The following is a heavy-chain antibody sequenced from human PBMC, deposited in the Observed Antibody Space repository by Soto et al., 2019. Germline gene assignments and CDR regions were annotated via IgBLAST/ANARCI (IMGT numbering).Heavy chain of an antibody. J-gene: IGHJ6*02. CDR3: ARDVNRYGIGASYGMDV. CDR2: ISYDGSNK. D-gene: IGHD1-1*01. V-gene: IGHV3-30-3*01. Sequence: PXXSLRLSYAASGFTFSGYAMHWVLQAPGKGLEWVAVISYDGSNKYYADSVKGRFTISRDNSKNTLYLQMNSLRAEETAVYYCARDVNRYGIGASYGMDVWGQGTTVTVSS. CDR1: GFTFSGYA.